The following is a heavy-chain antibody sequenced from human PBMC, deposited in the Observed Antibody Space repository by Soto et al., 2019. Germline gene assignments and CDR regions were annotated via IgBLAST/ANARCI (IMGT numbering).Heavy chain of an antibody. CDR1: GGSISSGGYY. CDR2: VYYSGST. V-gene: IGHV4-31*03. CDR3: ARDAPRAGETLNWFDP. J-gene: IGHJ5*02. D-gene: IGHD3-16*01. Sequence: QVQLQESGPGLVKPSQTLSLTCTVSGGSISSGGYYWSWIRQHPGKGLEWIGYVYYSGSTYYNPSLKVRVTISVDTSKNQYSLKLSSVTAADTAVYYCARDAPRAGETLNWFDPWGQGTLVTVSS.